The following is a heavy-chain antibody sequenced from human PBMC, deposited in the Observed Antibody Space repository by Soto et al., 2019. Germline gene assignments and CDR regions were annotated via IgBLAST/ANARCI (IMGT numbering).Heavy chain of an antibody. D-gene: IGHD3-22*01. CDR3: ARGRHHETSGYYSGGWYYFDH. J-gene: IGHJ4*02. CDR2: IYYSGST. Sequence: TLSLTCTVSGGSISSGGYYWSWIRQHPGKGLEWIGYIYYSGSTYYNPSLKSRVTISVDTSKNQFSLKLSSVTAADTAVYYCARGRHHETSGYYSGGWYYFDHWGQGTLVTVSS. V-gene: IGHV4-31*03. CDR1: GGSISSGGYY.